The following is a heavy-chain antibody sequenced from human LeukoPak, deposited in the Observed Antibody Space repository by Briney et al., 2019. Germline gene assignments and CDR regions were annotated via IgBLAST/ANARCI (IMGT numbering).Heavy chain of an antibody. Sequence: ASVKVSCKASGYTFSNNYTHWVRQTPGQGLEWMGIINAGGGSTTYAQKFHGRVTMTRDTSTSTVYMELSTLSSEDTAVYYCATGHSDACDVWGQGTLVTVSS. CDR1: GYTFSNNY. V-gene: IGHV1-46*01. CDR2: INAGGGST. D-gene: IGHD3-10*01. CDR3: ATGHSDACDV. J-gene: IGHJ3*01.